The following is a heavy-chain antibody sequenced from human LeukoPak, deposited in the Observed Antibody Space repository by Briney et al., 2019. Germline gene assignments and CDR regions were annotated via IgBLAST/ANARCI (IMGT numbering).Heavy chain of an antibody. D-gene: IGHD5-24*01. CDR3: ARGTGGWLQSFPDDY. V-gene: IGHV1-8*01. CDR2: MNPNSGNT. J-gene: IGHJ4*02. CDR1: GYTFTSYD. Sequence: ASVKVSCKASGYTFTSYDINWVRQATGQGPEWMGWMNPNSGNTGYAQKFQGRVTMTRNTSISTAYMELSSLRSEDTAVYYCARGTGGWLQSFPDDYWGQGTLVTVSS.